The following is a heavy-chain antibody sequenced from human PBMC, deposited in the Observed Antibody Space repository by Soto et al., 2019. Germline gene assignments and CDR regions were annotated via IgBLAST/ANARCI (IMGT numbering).Heavy chain of an antibody. CDR2: GSYSGTT. Sequence: SETLSLTCTVSGVSVRSGSFYWAWIRQPPGKGLEWIGFGSYSGTTNYKPSLKSRVTISVDTSRSQISLKVSSLTAADTAVYYCARGATVTQYDYWGQGTLVTVSS. CDR1: GVSVRSGSFY. D-gene: IGHD4-17*01. J-gene: IGHJ4*02. CDR3: ARGATVTQYDY. V-gene: IGHV4-61*01.